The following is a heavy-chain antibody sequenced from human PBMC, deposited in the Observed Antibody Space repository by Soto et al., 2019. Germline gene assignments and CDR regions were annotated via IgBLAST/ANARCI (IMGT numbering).Heavy chain of an antibody. CDR3: ARVRSSSFWGLLPKRDAIDI. CDR2: ISYDGSNK. J-gene: IGHJ3*02. CDR1: GFTFSSYA. V-gene: IGHV3-30-3*01. Sequence: PGGSLRLSCAASGFTFSSYAMHWVRQAPGKGLERVAVISYDGSNKYYADSVKGRFTISRDNSKNTLYQQMNSLRAEDTTVYYCARVRSSSFWGLLPKRDAIDIWGQGTMVTVSS. D-gene: IGHD3-22*01.